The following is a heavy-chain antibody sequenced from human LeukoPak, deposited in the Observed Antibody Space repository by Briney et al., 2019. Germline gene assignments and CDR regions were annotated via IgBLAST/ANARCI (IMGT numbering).Heavy chain of an antibody. D-gene: IGHD3-22*01. CDR1: GYTFTSYG. CDR3: ARDTPYDSSGYVT. J-gene: IGHJ5*02. V-gene: IGHV1-18*01. Sequence: ASVKVSCKASGYTFTSYGISWVRQAPGQGLEWMGWISAYNGNTNYAQKFQGRVTMTRDTSISTAYMELSRLRSDDTAVYYCARDTPYDSSGYVTWGQGTLVTVSS. CDR2: ISAYNGNT.